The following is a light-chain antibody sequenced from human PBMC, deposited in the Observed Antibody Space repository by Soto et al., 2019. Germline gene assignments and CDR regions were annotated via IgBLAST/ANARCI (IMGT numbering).Light chain of an antibody. J-gene: IGKJ2*01. V-gene: IGKV1-33*01. CDR1: RDIDNY. Sequence: DIHMTQSQSSLSASLGDRVTITSQASRDIDNYLNWYQQKPGKAPNLLIYDASNLETGVPLRFSGSRSGTHFTLTISSLQPEDIGTHYCHQYDNRPFTFGQGSKVDI. CDR2: DAS. CDR3: HQYDNRPFT.